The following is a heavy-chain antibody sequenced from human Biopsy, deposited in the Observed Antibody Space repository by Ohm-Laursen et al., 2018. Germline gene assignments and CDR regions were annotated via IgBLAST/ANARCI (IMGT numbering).Heavy chain of an antibody. CDR3: ARGSNDFGGLCFPR. D-gene: IGHD4-23*01. Sequence: SDTLSLTCTVSAGSFTAHYWSWIRQPPGKGLEWIGQISYTEYTRYNASLKSRVTLSVDTSRNHFSLRLSSLTAADTAVYYCARGSNDFGGLCFPRWGQGTLLTVSS. V-gene: IGHV4-59*11. CDR1: AGSFTAHY. CDR2: ISYTEYT. J-gene: IGHJ4*02.